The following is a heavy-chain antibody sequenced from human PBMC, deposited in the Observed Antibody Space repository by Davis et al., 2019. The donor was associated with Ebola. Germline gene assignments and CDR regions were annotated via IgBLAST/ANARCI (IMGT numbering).Heavy chain of an antibody. CDR3: ARAHLGATVYFDY. Sequence: ASVKVSCKASGGTFSSYTISCVRQAPGQGLVWMGWISAYNGNTNYAQKLQGRVTMTTDTSTSTAYMELRSLRYDDTAVYYCARAHLGATVYFDYWGQGTLVTVSS. CDR2: ISAYNGNT. V-gene: IGHV1-18*04. CDR1: GGTFSSYT. D-gene: IGHD1-26*01. J-gene: IGHJ4*02.